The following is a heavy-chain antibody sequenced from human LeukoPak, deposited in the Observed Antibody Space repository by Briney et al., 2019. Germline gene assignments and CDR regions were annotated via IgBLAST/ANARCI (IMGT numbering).Heavy chain of an antibody. V-gene: IGHV5-51*01. CDR1: GYRFTSYW. CDR3: ARHTNDYGGYGDY. CDR2: IYPSDSDT. Sequence: GESLKISCKGSGYRFTSYWIGWVRQMPGKGLEWMGIIYPSDSDTRYSPSFQGQVTISADKSISAAYLQWISLKASDTAMYYCARHTNDYGGYGDYWGQGTLSPSPQ. J-gene: IGHJ4*02. D-gene: IGHD4-23*01.